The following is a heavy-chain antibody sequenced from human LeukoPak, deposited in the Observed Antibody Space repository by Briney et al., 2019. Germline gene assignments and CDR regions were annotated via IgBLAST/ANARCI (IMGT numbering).Heavy chain of an antibody. CDR3: ARDRYREQWLVFDY. D-gene: IGHD6-19*01. V-gene: IGHV3-30-3*01. J-gene: IGHJ4*02. Sequence: QPGRSLRLSCAASGFTFSSYAMHWVRQAPGKGLEWVAVISYDGSNKYYADSVKGRFTISRDNSKSTLYLQMNSLRAEDTAVYYCARDRYREQWLVFDYWGQGTLVTVSS. CDR1: GFTFSSYA. CDR2: ISYDGSNK.